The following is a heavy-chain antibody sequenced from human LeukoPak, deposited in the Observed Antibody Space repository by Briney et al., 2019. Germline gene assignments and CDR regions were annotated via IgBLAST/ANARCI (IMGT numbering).Heavy chain of an antibody. V-gene: IGHV5-10-1*01. D-gene: IGHD3-22*01. J-gene: IGHJ4*02. CDR2: IDPSDSCT. CDR1: GYSFTSYW. CDR3: ARLPYYYDSSDPSDY. Sequence: GESLKISCKGSGYSFTSYWISWVRQMPGKGLEWMGRIDPSDSCTNYSPSFQGHDTVSADKSISTAYLQWSSLKASDTAMYYCARLPYYYDSSDPSDYWGQGTLVTVSS.